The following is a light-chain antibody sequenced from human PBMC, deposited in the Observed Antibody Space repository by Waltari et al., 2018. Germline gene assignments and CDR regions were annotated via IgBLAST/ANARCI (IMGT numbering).Light chain of an antibody. V-gene: IGLV2-8*01. CDR2: AVT. CDR3: SSYTGSNNLV. Sequence: QSALTQPPSASGSPGQSVTISCTGTSSDVGDYVSWYQQHPGKAPKLMISAVTKRPSGFPDRFSGSKSGNTASLTVSGLQAEDEADYYCSSYTGSNNLVFGGGTKLTVL. CDR1: SSDVGDY. J-gene: IGLJ2*01.